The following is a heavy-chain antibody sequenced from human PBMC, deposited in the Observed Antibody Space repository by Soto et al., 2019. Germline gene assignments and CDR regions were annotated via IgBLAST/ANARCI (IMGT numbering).Heavy chain of an antibody. J-gene: IGHJ4*02. V-gene: IGHV3-23*01. Sequence: SLRLSCEASGFTLRNYAMTWVRQAPGKGLEWVSLISANDVGTYYAESVKTRFTISTDQSRNTVYPQMDSLRADDTAIYYCAKAKNDYNWDNRPPFDYWGQGTLVTVS. CDR1: GFTLRNYA. CDR3: AKAKNDYNWDNRPPFDY. D-gene: IGHD1-20*01. CDR2: ISANDVGT.